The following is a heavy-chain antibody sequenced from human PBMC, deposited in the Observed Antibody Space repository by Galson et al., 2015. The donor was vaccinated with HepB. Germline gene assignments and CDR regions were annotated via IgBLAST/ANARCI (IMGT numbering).Heavy chain of an antibody. CDR3: ARVGGRCYGY. V-gene: IGHV3-7*01. D-gene: IGHD2-15*01. CDR2: IKQDGSEK. CDR1: GFTFNSYW. Sequence: SLRLSCAASGFTFNSYWMSWVRQPPGKGLEWVANIKQDGSEKYYVDSVKGRFTISRDNAENSLYLQMDSLRAEDTAVYYCARVGGRCYGYWGQGTLVTVSS. J-gene: IGHJ4*02.